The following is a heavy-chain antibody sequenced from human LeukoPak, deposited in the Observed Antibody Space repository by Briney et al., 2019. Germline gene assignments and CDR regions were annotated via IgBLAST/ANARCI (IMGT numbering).Heavy chain of an antibody. CDR2: FDPEGGET. CDR3: ATVPRAAYYDILTGYYLLGY. J-gene: IGHJ4*02. V-gene: IGHV1-24*01. Sequence: GASVKVSCKVSGYTLTELSMHWVRQAPGKGLEWMGGFDPEGGETIYAQKFQGRVTMTEDTSTDTAYMELSSLRSEDTAVYYCATVPRAAYYDILTGYYLLGYWGQGTLVTVSS. CDR1: GYTLTELS. D-gene: IGHD3-9*01.